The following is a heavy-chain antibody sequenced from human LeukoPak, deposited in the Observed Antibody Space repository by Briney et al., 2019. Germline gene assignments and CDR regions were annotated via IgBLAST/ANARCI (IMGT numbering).Heavy chain of an antibody. CDR1: GFTFSSYS. V-gene: IGHV3-9*01. CDR2: INWNSGSI. Sequence: GGSLRLSCAASGFTFSSYSMNWVRQAPGKGLEWVSGINWNSGSIGYADSVKGRFTISRDNAKNSLYLQMKSLRTEDTALYYCAKDRLELRDYFYGMDVWGQGTTVTVSS. CDR3: AKDRLELRDYFYGMDV. D-gene: IGHD1-7*01. J-gene: IGHJ6*02.